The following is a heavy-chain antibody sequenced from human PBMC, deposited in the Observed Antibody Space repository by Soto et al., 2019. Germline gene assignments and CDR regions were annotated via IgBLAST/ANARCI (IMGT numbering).Heavy chain of an antibody. CDR3: AGGLISSTKNWLDP. J-gene: IGHJ5*02. CDR1: GYTFTSYH. D-gene: IGHD3-10*01. Sequence: QVQLVQSGAEVKKPGASVKVSCKGSGYTFTSYHINWVRQAPGQGLEWMGWMNPNSGNTSYAQTLQGRVTMTWDTSIRTAYMEVSSLRFEDTAMYYCAGGLISSTKNWLDPWGQGTLVTVSS. CDR2: MNPNSGNT. V-gene: IGHV1-8*01.